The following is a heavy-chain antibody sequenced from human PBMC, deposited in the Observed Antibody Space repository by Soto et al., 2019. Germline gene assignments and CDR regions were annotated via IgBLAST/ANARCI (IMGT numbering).Heavy chain of an antibody. D-gene: IGHD4-17*01. CDR1: GFTFTSYA. J-gene: IGHJ4*02. V-gene: IGHV3-23*01. CDR2: ISGSGGST. CDR3: ANLYGSNPGRFDD. Sequence: EVQLLESGGGLVQPGGSLRLSCAASGFTFTSYAMSWVRQAPGKGLQWVSIISGSGGSTYYADSMKGRFTISRDNSKNTVYLQMNSLRAEDTAVYYCANLYGSNPGRFDDWGQGTLVTVSS.